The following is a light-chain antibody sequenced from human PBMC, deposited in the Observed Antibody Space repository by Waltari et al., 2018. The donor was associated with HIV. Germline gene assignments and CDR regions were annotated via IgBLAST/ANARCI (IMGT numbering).Light chain of an antibody. J-gene: IGLJ3*02. V-gene: IGLV2-23*02. CDR2: EVK. CDR3: CSYAGSDTWV. Sequence: HSALTQPASVSGSPGQSIPISCTGTSSHVGPYHLVSWYQHHPGKAPKLLIYEVKRRPAGLSDRFSGSKSGNTASLTVSGRQAEDEAIYYCCSYAGSDTWVFGGGTSLTIL. CDR1: SSHVGPYHL.